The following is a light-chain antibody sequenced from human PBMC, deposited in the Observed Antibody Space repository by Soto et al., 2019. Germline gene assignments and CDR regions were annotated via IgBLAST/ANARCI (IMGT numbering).Light chain of an antibody. Sequence: EIVLTQSPGTLSLSPGERATLTCRASQSVSSSYLAWYQQKPGQAPRLLIYGASSRATGIPDRFSGSGSGTDSTITTSSLEPEDFAVYYCQQYGSSPLFTFGPGTKVDIK. CDR1: QSVSSSY. CDR3: QQYGSSPLFT. J-gene: IGKJ3*01. V-gene: IGKV3-20*01. CDR2: GAS.